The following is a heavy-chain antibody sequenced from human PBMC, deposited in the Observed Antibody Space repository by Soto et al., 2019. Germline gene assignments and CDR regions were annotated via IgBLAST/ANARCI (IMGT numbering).Heavy chain of an antibody. Sequence: APVQVCCKASGYSFMNSGITWLRLAPGQELEWMGWTSGYNGNTKYADKLQGRVTMTTDTSTSTAYMELRSLRSDDTAVYYCARDEVPAANWLDRWGQGTLVTVCS. J-gene: IGHJ5*02. V-gene: IGHV1-18*01. CDR2: TSGYNGNT. CDR3: ARDEVPAANWLDR. D-gene: IGHD2-2*01. CDR1: GYSFMNSG.